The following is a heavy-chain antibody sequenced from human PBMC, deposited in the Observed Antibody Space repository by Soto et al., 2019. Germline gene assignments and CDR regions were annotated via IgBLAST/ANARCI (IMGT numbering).Heavy chain of an antibody. D-gene: IGHD3-22*01. CDR1: GGSIISGDYY. J-gene: IGHJ4*02. Sequence: SETLSLTCTFSGGSIISGDYYWSWIRQPPGKGLEWIGYIYYSGSTYYNPSLKSRVTISVDTSKNQFSLKLSSVTAADTAVYYCAREEYYYDSSGYPVSTYFDYWGQGTLVTVSS. CDR3: AREEYYYDSSGYPVSTYFDY. V-gene: IGHV4-30-4*01. CDR2: IYYSGST.